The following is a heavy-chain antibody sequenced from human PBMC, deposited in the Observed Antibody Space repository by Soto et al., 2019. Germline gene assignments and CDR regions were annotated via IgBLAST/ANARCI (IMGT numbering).Heavy chain of an antibody. CDR1: GYTLTELS. V-gene: IGHV1-24*01. J-gene: IGHJ4*02. CDR2: FDPEDGET. CDR3: AMSTGYYDFWSGKTAYYFDY. D-gene: IGHD3-3*01. Sequence: GASVKVSCKVSGYTLTELSMHWVRQAPGKGLEWMGGFDPEDGETIYAQKFQGRVTMTEDTSTDTAYMELSSLRSEDTAVYYCAMSTGYYDFWSGKTAYYFDYWGQGTLVTVSS.